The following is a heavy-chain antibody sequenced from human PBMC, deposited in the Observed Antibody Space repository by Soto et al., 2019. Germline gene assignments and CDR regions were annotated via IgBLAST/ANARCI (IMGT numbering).Heavy chain of an antibody. CDR1: GGTFNRNT. V-gene: IGHV1-69*01. Sequence: QVQLVQSGAEVKKPGSSVKVSCKASGGTFNRNTISWVRQAPGQGLEWMGGIIPIFGTANYAKKFQGRVTITADESTNTAYMELSRLRSEDTAVYYCARQFDYDSSGYYYAYWGQGTLVTVSS. CDR3: ARQFDYDSSGYYYAY. CDR2: IIPIFGTA. D-gene: IGHD3-22*01. J-gene: IGHJ4*02.